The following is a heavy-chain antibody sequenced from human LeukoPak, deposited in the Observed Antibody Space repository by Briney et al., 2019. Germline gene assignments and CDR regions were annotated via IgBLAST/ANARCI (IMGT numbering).Heavy chain of an antibody. CDR1: GFTFSSYA. D-gene: IGHD3-22*01. Sequence: GRSLRLSCAASGFTFSSYAMHWVRQAPGKGLEWVAVISYDGSNKYYADSVKGRFTISRDNSKNTLYLQMNSLRAEDTAVYYCASASDYYDSPLGYWGQGTRVTVSS. J-gene: IGHJ4*02. CDR3: ASASDYYDSPLGY. V-gene: IGHV3-30*04. CDR2: ISYDGSNK.